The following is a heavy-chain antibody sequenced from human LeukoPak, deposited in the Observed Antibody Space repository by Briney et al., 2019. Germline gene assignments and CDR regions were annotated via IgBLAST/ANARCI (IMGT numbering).Heavy chain of an antibody. CDR3: ARALSWTTESYYYMDV. CDR2: MNPNSGNT. Sequence: GASVKVSCKASGYTFTSYDIDRVRQATGQGLEWMGWMNPNSGNTGYAQKFQGRVTMTKNTSITTAYMELSSLRSEDTAVYYCARALSWTTESYYYMDVWGKGTTVTVSS. D-gene: IGHD3/OR15-3a*01. V-gene: IGHV1-8*01. CDR1: GYTFTSYD. J-gene: IGHJ6*03.